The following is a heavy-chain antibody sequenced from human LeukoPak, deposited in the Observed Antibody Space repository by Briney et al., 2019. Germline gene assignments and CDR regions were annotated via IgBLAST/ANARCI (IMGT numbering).Heavy chain of an antibody. D-gene: IGHD2-21*02. Sequence: GGSLRLSCAASGFTFSSYAMSWVRKAPGKGLEWVSAISGSGGSTYYADSVKGRFTMSRDNSKNTLYLQMNSLRAEDTAVYYCAKGEHIVVVTATFDYWGQGTLVTVSS. J-gene: IGHJ4*02. V-gene: IGHV3-23*01. CDR3: AKGEHIVVVTATFDY. CDR2: ISGSGGST. CDR1: GFTFSSYA.